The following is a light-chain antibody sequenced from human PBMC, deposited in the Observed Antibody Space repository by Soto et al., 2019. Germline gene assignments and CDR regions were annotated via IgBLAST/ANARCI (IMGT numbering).Light chain of an antibody. J-gene: IGLJ3*02. CDR2: INSDGSH. CDR3: QNWGTGFWV. Sequence: QSVLTQSPSASASLGASVKLTCTLSSGHSNYAISWHQQQPEKGPRYLMKINSDGSHSKGDGIPDRFSGSSSGAERYLTISSLQSEDEADYYCQNWGTGFWVFGGGTKLTVL. V-gene: IGLV4-69*01. CDR1: SGHSNYA.